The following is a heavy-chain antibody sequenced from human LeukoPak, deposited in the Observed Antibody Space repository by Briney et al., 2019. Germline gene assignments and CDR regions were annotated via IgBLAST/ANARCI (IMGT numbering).Heavy chain of an antibody. J-gene: IGHJ6*02. CDR1: GFIFSSYW. D-gene: IGHD3-16*01. Sequence: GGSLRLSCAASGFIFSSYWMNWARQAPGKGLEWVASINHNGNVNYYVDSVKGRFTISRDNAKNSLYLQMSNLRAEDTAVYFCARGGGLDVWGQGATVTVSS. CDR3: ARGGGLDV. CDR2: INHNGNVN. V-gene: IGHV3-7*03.